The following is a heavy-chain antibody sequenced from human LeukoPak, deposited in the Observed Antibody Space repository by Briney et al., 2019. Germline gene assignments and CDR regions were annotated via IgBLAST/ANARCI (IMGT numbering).Heavy chain of an antibody. J-gene: IGHJ4*02. CDR3: ARDYLRGGSGSYYFDY. D-gene: IGHD3-10*01. V-gene: IGHV4-59*01. CDR2: IYYSGST. Sequence: SETLSLTCTVSGASISSYYWSWIRQPPGKGLEWIGYIYYSGSTNYNPSLKSRVTISVDTSKNQFSLKLSSVTAADTAVYYCARDYLRGGSGSYYFDYWGQGTLVTVSS. CDR1: GASISSYY.